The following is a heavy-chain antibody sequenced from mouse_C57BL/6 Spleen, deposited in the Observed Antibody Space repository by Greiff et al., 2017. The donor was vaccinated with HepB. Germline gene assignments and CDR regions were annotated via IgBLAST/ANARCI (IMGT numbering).Heavy chain of an antibody. CDR2: ISYDGSN. V-gene: IGHV3-6*01. Sequence: EVQVVESGPGLVKPSQSLSLTCSVTGYSITSGYYWNWIRQFPGNKLEWMGYISYDGSNNYNPSLKNRISITRDTSKNQFFLKLNSVTTEDTATYYCAREGIYYGNPYYFDYWGQGTTLTVSS. D-gene: IGHD2-1*01. CDR3: AREGIYYGNPYYFDY. CDR1: GYSITSGYY. J-gene: IGHJ2*01.